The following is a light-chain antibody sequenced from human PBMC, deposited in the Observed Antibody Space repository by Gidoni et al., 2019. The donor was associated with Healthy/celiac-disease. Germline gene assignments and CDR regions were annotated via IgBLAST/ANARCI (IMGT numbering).Light chain of an antibody. CDR1: KSISSW. V-gene: IGKV1-5*03. Sequence: DIKRTQSPSTFSASVGDRVTITCRASKSISSWLAWYQHKPGKAPKLLIYKSSSLESGVPSRFSGRGAGTEFTPTSSSLQPDDVATYYCQQYNSYPWTFGQGTKVEIK. J-gene: IGKJ1*01. CDR2: KSS. CDR3: QQYNSYPWT.